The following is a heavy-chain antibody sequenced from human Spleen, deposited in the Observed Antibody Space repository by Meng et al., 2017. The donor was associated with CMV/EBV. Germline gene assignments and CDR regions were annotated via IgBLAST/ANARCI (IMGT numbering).Heavy chain of an antibody. CDR1: GGTFSSYA. J-gene: IGHJ4*02. Sequence: SVKVSCKASGGTFSSYAISWVRQAPGQGLEWKGGIIPIFGTANYAQKFQGRVTITTDESTSTAYMELSSLRSEDTAVYYCARERALYDFWSGYLNYWGQGTLVTVSS. CDR3: ARERALYDFWSGYLNY. CDR2: IIPIFGTA. V-gene: IGHV1-69*05. D-gene: IGHD3-3*01.